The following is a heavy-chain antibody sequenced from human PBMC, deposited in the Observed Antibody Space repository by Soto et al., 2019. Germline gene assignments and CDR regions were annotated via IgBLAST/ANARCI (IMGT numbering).Heavy chain of an antibody. Sequence: QVQLQESGPGLVKPSGTLSLTCAVSGGSISSSNWWSWVRQPPGKGLEWIGEIYHSGSTNYNPSLKSRVTISVDKSKNQFSLKLSSVTAADTAVYYCATGFYGDSLSYYYGMDVWGQGTTVTVSS. CDR2: IYHSGST. CDR3: ATGFYGDSLSYYYGMDV. J-gene: IGHJ6*02. D-gene: IGHD4-17*01. CDR1: GGSISSSNW. V-gene: IGHV4-4*02.